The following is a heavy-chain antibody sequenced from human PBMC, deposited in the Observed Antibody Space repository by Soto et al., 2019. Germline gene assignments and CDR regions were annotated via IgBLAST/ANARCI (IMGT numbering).Heavy chain of an antibody. J-gene: IGHJ4*02. D-gene: IGHD5-12*01. CDR3: SRDHSSGGYDY. CDR2: ISDGGST. CDR1: GFTVNNIY. V-gene: IGHV3-53*01. Sequence: HPGGSLRLSCAASGFTVNNIYMSWVRQAPGKGLEWVSTISDGGSTYYADSVKGRFSLSRDKSMNTLYLQMNSLRAEDTAVYYCSRDHSSGGYDYRGQGSLVTVSS.